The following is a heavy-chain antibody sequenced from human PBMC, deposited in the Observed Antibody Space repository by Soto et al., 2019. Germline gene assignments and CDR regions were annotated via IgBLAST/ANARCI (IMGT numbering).Heavy chain of an antibody. CDR1: GYPFTSYA. CDR3: ARAMGYCSGGSCYDYYYYGIDV. CDR2: INAGNGNT. Sequence: ASVKVSCKASGYPFTSYAMHWVRQAPGQRLEWMGWINAGNGNTKYSQKFQGRVTITRDTSASTAYMELSSLRSEDTAVYYCARAMGYCSGGSCYDYYYYGIDVWGQGTTVTVSS. J-gene: IGHJ6*02. D-gene: IGHD2-15*01. V-gene: IGHV1-3*01.